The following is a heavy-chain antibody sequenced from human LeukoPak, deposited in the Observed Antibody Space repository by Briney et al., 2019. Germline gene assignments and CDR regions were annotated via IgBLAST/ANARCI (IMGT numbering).Heavy chain of an antibody. CDR2: IWYDGSNK. Sequence: PGGSLRLSCAASGFTFGSYAMSWVRQAPGKGLEWVAVIWYDGSNKYYADSVKGRFTISRDNSKNTLYLQMNSLRAEDTAVYYCAKDLEMATIVGYYFDYWGQGTLVTVSS. CDR3: AKDLEMATIVGYYFDY. CDR1: GFTFGSYA. J-gene: IGHJ4*02. D-gene: IGHD5-24*01. V-gene: IGHV3-33*06.